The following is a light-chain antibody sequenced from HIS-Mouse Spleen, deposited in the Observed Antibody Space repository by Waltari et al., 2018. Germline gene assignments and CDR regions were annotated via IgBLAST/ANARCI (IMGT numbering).Light chain of an antibody. J-gene: IGLJ2*01. Sequence: SELTQDPTVSVALGQTGRITCHGDSLRSESASWYQQKPGQAPVLVIYGKNNRPSGIPDRFSGSSSGNTASLTITGAQAEDEADYYCNSRDSSGNHLVFGGGTKLTVL. V-gene: IGLV3-19*01. CDR2: GKN. CDR1: SLRSES. CDR3: NSRDSSGNHLV.